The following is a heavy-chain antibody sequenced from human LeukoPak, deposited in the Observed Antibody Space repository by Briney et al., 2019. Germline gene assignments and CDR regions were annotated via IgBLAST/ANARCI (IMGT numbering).Heavy chain of an antibody. D-gene: IGHD3-22*01. J-gene: IGHJ4*02. CDR3: ARPKYYYDSSGYSSEIDY. Sequence: GSLRLSCAASGFTFSSYAMSWVRQAPGKGLEWVSAISGSGGSTYYADSVKGRFTISRDNSKNTLYLQMNSLRAEDTAVYYCARPKYYYDSSGYSSEIDYWGQGTLVTVSS. CDR1: GFTFSSYA. V-gene: IGHV3-23*01. CDR2: ISGSGGST.